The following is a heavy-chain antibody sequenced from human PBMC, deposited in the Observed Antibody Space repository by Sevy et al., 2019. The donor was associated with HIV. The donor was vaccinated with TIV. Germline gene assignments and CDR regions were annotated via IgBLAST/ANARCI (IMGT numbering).Heavy chain of an antibody. CDR1: GFTFHDYA. Sequence: GGSLRLSCAASGFTFHDYAMHWVRQAPGKGLEWVSGINWNSGRIGYADSVKGRFTISRDNAKNSINLQMNSLRVEDTALYYCAKEGGTPQVRFGRESDLWGQGTVVTVSS. CDR3: AKEGGTPQVRFGRESDL. D-gene: IGHD3-3*01. J-gene: IGHJ3*01. V-gene: IGHV3-9*01. CDR2: INWNSGRI.